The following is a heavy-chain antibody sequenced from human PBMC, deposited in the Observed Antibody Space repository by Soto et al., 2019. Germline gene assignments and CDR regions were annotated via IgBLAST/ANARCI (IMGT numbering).Heavy chain of an antibody. Sequence: SETLSLTCAVSGYSISSGYYWGWIRQPPGRGLEWIGSVYPSGSTYYNPSLRSRVTISVDKSKNQFSLKLRSVTAADTALYYCARAHVDFYYFDYWGQGTLVTVSS. V-gene: IGHV4-38-2*01. D-gene: IGHD5-12*01. CDR3: ARAHVDFYYFDY. CDR1: GYSISSGYY. J-gene: IGHJ4*02. CDR2: VYPSGST.